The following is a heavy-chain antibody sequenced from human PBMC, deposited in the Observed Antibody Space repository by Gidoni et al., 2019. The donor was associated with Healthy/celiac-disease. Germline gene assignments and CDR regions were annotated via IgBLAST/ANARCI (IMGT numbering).Heavy chain of an antibody. D-gene: IGHD6-13*01. CDR2: ISSSSSYI. Sequence: EVQLVESGGGLVKPGGSLRLSCAASGFTLCSYSMNWVRQAPGKGLEWVSSISSSSSYIYYADSVKGRFTISRDNAKNSLYLQMNSLRAEDTAVYYCARIAAAGSGGYWGQGTLVTVSS. CDR3: ARIAAAGSGGY. V-gene: IGHV3-21*01. J-gene: IGHJ4*02. CDR1: GFTLCSYS.